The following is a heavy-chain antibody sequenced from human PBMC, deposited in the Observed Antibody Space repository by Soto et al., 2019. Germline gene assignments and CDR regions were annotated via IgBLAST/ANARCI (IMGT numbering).Heavy chain of an antibody. CDR2: MNPNSGNT. V-gene: IGHV1-8*01. J-gene: IGHJ4*02. CDR3: ARERGGMSEY. D-gene: IGHD1-26*01. CDR1: GYTFTSYD. Sequence: QVQLVQSWAEVKKPGASVKVSCKASGYTFTSYDINWVRQATGQGLEWMGWMNPNSGNTGYAQKFQGRVTMTMNNCISTVYMEQSTLRSEDTAVYYCARERGGMSEYWGEGTLVNVTS.